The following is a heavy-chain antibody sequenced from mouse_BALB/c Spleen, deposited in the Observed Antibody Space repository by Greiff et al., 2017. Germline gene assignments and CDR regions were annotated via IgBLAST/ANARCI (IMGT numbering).Heavy chain of an antibody. CDR3: TGWSYWYFDV. J-gene: IGHJ1*01. V-gene: IGHV1-5*01. CDR1: GYSFTSYW. Sequence: EVQLQQSGTVLARPGASVKISCKASGYSFTSYWMHWVKQRPGQGLEWIGAIYPGNSDTSYNQKFKGKAKLTAVTSASTAYMELSSLTNEDSAVYYCTGWSYWYFDVWGAGTTVTVSS. CDR2: IYPGNSDT.